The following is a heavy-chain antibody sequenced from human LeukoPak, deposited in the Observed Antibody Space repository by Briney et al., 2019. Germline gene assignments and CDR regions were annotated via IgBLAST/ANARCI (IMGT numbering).Heavy chain of an antibody. J-gene: IGHJ4*02. V-gene: IGHV3-23*01. CDR3: ARRLCSGGSCSSFDY. Sequence: PGGSLRLSCAASGFSFSSYLMSWVRQAPGKGLEWVSNISGNGGGTYCADSVKGRFTISRDNSKNTLYLQMKSLRAEDRALYYCARRLCSGGSCSSFDYWGQGTLVTVSS. CDR2: ISGNGGGT. D-gene: IGHD2-15*01. CDR1: GFSFSSYL.